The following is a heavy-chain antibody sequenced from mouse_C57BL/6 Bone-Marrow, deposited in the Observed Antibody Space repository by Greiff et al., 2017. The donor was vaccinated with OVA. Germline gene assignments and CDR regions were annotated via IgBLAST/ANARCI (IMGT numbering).Heavy chain of an antibody. J-gene: IGHJ4*01. CDR3: ARGEGSYYAMDY. Sequence: VMLVESGPELVKPGASVKISCKASGYAFSSSWMNWVKQRPGKGLEWIGRIYPGDGDTNYNGKFKGKATLTADKSSSTAYMQLSSLTSEDSAVYFCARGEGSYYAMDYWGQGTSVTVSS. CDR1: GYAFSSSW. CDR2: IYPGDGDT. V-gene: IGHV1-82*01.